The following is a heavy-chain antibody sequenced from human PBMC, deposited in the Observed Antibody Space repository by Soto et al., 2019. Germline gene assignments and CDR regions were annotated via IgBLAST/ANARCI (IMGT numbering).Heavy chain of an antibody. CDR1: GGSFSGYY. J-gene: IGHJ4*02. Sequence: SVILSVTCAVLGGSFSGYYWSWILKHPRKGLEWIGEINHSGSTNYNPSLKSRVTISVDTSKNQFSLKLSSVTAADTAVYYCARDSCSSTSCYAPFDYWGQGTLVTVSS. CDR2: INHSGST. V-gene: IGHV4-34*01. D-gene: IGHD2-2*01. CDR3: ARDSCSSTSCYAPFDY.